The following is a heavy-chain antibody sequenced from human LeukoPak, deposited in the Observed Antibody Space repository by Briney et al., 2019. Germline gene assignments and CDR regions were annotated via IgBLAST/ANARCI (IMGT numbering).Heavy chain of an antibody. D-gene: IGHD3-16*01. CDR2: IYPDDSET. J-gene: IGHJ3*02. CDR3: ARRGGRETRRGSDVFDI. V-gene: IGHV5-51*01. CDR1: GYSFTTYW. Sequence: GESLKISCKGSGYSFTTYWIGWVRQMPGKGLEWMGSIYPDDSETRYGPSFLGQVTISVDKSINTAHLQWSSLKASDTAMYYCARRGGRETRRGSDVFDIWGQGTMVTVSS.